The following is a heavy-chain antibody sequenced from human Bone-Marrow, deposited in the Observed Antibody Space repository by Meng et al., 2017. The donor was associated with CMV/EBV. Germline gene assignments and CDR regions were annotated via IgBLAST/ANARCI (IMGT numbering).Heavy chain of an antibody. V-gene: IGHV3-7*01. D-gene: IGHD5-24*01. CDR1: GFTFSSYW. CDR2: IKQDGSEK. J-gene: IGHJ4*02. Sequence: GGSLRLSCAAPGFTFSSYWMSWVRQAPGKGLEWVANIKQDGSEKYYVDSVKGRFTISRDNAKNSLYLQMNSLRAEDTAVYYCARIARDDYDYYFTYWGQGTLVTVSS. CDR3: ARIARDDYDYYFTY.